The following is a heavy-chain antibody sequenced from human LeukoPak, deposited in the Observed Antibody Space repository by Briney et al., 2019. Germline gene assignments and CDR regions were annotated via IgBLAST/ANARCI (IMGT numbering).Heavy chain of an antibody. Sequence: SETLSLTCTVSGASISSYYWSRIRQPPGKGLEWTGYIHYTGGTNYNPSLKSRVTISVDMSKNQFSLKLTSVTAADTAVYYCARDFVGAKYYGMDVWGQGTRSPSP. CDR2: IHYTGGT. CDR3: ARDFVGAKYYGMDV. J-gene: IGHJ6*02. V-gene: IGHV4-59*01. CDR1: GASISSYY. D-gene: IGHD1-26*01.